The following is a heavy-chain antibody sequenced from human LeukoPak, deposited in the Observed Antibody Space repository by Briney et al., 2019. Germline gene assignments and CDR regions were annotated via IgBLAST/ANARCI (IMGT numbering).Heavy chain of an antibody. D-gene: IGHD3-10*01. CDR3: ARDRNPMARGAAFDY. CDR2: ISSSGSTI. Sequence: GGSLRLSCAASGFTFSSYEMNWVRQAPGKGLEWVSYISSSGSTIYYADSVKGRFTISRDNAKNSLYLQMNSLRAEDTAVYYCARDRNPMARGAAFDYWGQGTLVTVSS. CDR1: GFTFSSYE. V-gene: IGHV3-48*03. J-gene: IGHJ4*02.